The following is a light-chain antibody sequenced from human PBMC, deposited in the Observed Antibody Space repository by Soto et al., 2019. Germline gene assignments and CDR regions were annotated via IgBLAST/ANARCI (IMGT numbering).Light chain of an antibody. V-gene: IGKV3-20*01. Sequence: EIVLTQSPGTLSLSPGERATLTCRASQSVSSTYLAWYQQKPGQAPRLLMYDASTRATGIPDRFSGSGPGTEFTLTISRLEPEDFAVYYCQQFGTSFPYTFGQGTKLHIK. J-gene: IGKJ2*01. CDR3: QQFGTSFPYT. CDR2: DAS. CDR1: QSVSSTY.